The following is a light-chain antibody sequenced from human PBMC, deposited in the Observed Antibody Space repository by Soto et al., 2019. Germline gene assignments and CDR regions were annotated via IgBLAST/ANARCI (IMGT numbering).Light chain of an antibody. V-gene: IGLV2-14*01. Sequence: ALTQPASVSGSPGQSITISCTGTSNDVGGYNYVSWYQQHPGKAPKLMIYEVTNRPSGVSNRFSGSKSGNTASLTISGLQAEDEADYYCSSYTSRSTGVFGGGTKLTVL. CDR1: SNDVGGYNY. CDR3: SSYTSRSTGV. J-gene: IGLJ3*02. CDR2: EVT.